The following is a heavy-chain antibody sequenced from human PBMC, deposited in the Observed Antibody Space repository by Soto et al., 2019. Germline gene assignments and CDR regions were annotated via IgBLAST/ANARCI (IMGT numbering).Heavy chain of an antibody. D-gene: IGHD6-19*01. CDR3: AHRPSGWYLFDY. J-gene: IGHJ4*02. CDR2: IFSNDEK. Sequence: SGPTLVNPTETLTLTCTVSGFSLSNAKMGVSWIRQPPGKALEWLAHIFSNDEKSYSTSLKSSLTISKDTSKNQVVLTMTNMDPVDTATYYCAHRPSGWYLFDYWGQGTLVTVSS. V-gene: IGHV2-26*01. CDR1: GFSLSNAKMG.